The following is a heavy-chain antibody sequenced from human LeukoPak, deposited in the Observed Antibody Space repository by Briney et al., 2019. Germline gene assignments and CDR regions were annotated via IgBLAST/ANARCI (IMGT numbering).Heavy chain of an antibody. V-gene: IGHV1-2*02. CDR1: GYTFTRYD. CDR3: ARCSSGYCYFDY. Sequence: ASVKVSCKASGYTFTRYDMNWVRQAPGQGLEWMGGINPNSGGTNYAQKFQGRVTITRDTSISTAYMELSRLRSDDTAVYYCARCSSGYCYFDYWGQGTLVTVSS. CDR2: INPNSGGT. J-gene: IGHJ4*02. D-gene: IGHD3-22*01.